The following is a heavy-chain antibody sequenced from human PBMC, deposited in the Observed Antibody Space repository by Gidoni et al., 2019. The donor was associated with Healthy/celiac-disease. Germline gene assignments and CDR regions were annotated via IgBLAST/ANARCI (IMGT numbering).Heavy chain of an antibody. V-gene: IGHV1-2*02. CDR1: GYFFNAYY. CDR3: AREGVRTTVVSPHWYSDL. CDR2: INPNDGAT. Sequence: QLQLVQSGAEVKKPGASVRVSRKPSGYFFNAYYLSWVRQATGQGLEWMGWINPNDGATKTAQKFQGRVTMTRDTSTTKVYMELHRLTSDDTAVYYCAREGVRTTVVSPHWYSDLWGRGTLVTVSS. D-gene: IGHD4-17*01. J-gene: IGHJ2*01.